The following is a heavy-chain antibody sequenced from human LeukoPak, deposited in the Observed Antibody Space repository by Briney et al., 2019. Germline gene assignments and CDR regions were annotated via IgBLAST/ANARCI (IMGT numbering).Heavy chain of an antibody. J-gene: IGHJ6*03. CDR2: IYYSGST. CDR3: ARDRSSGWYRYYYYMDV. D-gene: IGHD6-19*01. CDR1: GGSISSSSYY. V-gene: IGHV4-39*07. Sequence: SETLSLTCTVSGGSISSSSYYWGWIRQPPGKGLEWIGSIYYSGSTYYNPSLKSRVTISVDTSKNQFSLKLSSVTAADTAVYYCARDRSSGWYRYYYYMDVWGKGTTVTVSS.